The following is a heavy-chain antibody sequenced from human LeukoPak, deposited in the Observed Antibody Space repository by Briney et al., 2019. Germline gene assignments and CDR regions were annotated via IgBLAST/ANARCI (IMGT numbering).Heavy chain of an antibody. D-gene: IGHD3-16*02. V-gene: IGHV3-9*03. CDR1: GFTFDDYA. CDR3: AKARGLGELSPIDY. Sequence: GRSLRLSCAASGFTFDDYAMHWVRQAPGKGLEWVSGISWNSGSIGYADSVKGRFTISRDNAKNSLYLQMNSLRAEDMALYYCAKARGLGELSPIDYWGQGTLVTVSS. J-gene: IGHJ4*02. CDR2: ISWNSGSI.